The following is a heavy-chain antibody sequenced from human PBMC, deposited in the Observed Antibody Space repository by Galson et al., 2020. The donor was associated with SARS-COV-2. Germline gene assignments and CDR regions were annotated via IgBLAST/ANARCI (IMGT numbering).Heavy chain of an antibody. Sequence: GESLKISCAASGFTFSSYGMHWVRQAPGKGLEWVAVIWYDGSNKYYADSVKGRFTISRDNSKNTLYLQMNSLRAEDTAVYYCARDLGAYCGGDCYQPWCQGTLVTVSS. D-gene: IGHD2-21*02. CDR1: GFTFSSYG. CDR3: ARDLGAYCGGDCYQP. V-gene: IGHV3-33*01. J-gene: IGHJ5*02. CDR2: IWYDGSNK.